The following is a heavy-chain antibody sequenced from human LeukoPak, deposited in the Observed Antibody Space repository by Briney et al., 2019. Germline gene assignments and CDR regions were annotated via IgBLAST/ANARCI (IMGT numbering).Heavy chain of an antibody. D-gene: IGHD3-9*01. CDR2: FSSSSSYI. V-gene: IGHV3-21*01. CDR1: GFTFSSYS. J-gene: IGHJ4*02. CDR3: ARDIDSFFDY. Sequence: GGSLRLSCAASGFTFSSYSMNWVRQAPGKGLEWVSSFSSSSSYIYYADTLKGRFTISRDNAKNSLYLQMNSLRAEDTAVYYCARDIDSFFDYWGQGTLVTVSS.